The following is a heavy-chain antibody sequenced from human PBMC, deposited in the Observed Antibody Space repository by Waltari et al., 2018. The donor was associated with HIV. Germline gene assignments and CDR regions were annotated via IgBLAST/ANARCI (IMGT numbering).Heavy chain of an antibody. CDR2: VNHGGGT. D-gene: IGHD3-16*01. CDR1: GGSFSGYY. Sequence: QVQLQQWGAGLLQPSETLSLTCAVYGGSFSGYYWSWIRHSPGKGLEWIGDVNHGGGTNYNPVLKGRVPISLDPPKNQFRLEGDSVTAADAAIYYCARDGLGPYFYGMDVWGQGTTVTVSS. CDR3: ARDGLGPYFYGMDV. J-gene: IGHJ6*02. V-gene: IGHV4-34*01.